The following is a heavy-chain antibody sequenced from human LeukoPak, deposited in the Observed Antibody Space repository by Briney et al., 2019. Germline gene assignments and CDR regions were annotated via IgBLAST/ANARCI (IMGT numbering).Heavy chain of an antibody. D-gene: IGHD3-9*01. V-gene: IGHV3-7*01. J-gene: IGHJ6*02. CDR1: GFTFSTYW. Sequence: GGSLRLSCSASGFTFSTYWMSWVRQAPGKGLEWVANMRRDGNEIYYLDSVKGRFTISRDNARNSLYLQMSSLRAEDTGVYYCARDRMDYNIPYGMDVWGQGTTVTVSS. CDR2: MRRDGNEI. CDR3: ARDRMDYNIPYGMDV.